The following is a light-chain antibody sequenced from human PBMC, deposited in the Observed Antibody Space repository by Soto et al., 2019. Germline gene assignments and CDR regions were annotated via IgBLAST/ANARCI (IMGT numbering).Light chain of an antibody. CDR3: QQSHGIPYT. V-gene: IGKV1-39*01. Sequence: DIQMTQSPSSLSASVGDRVTITCRASQTITGYLNWYQQRPGKAPKLLIYAAYSLQSGVPSRFSGSGSGTDFTLTINSLQPEDFATYYCQQSHGIPYTFGQGTKLEIK. J-gene: IGKJ2*01. CDR2: AAY. CDR1: QTITGY.